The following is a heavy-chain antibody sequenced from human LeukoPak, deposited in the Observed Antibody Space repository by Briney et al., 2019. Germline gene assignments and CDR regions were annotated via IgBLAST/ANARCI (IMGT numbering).Heavy chain of an antibody. V-gene: IGHV3-23*01. Sequence: GGSLRLSCAASGFTFSSYAMSWVRQAPGKGLEWVSAISGSGGSTYYADSVKGRFTISRDNSKNTLYLQMNSLRAEDTAVYYCAKRAVAATRPYYYGMDVWGQGTTVTVSS. J-gene: IGHJ6*02. D-gene: IGHD2-15*01. CDR3: AKRAVAATRPYYYGMDV. CDR2: ISGSGGST. CDR1: GFTFSSYA.